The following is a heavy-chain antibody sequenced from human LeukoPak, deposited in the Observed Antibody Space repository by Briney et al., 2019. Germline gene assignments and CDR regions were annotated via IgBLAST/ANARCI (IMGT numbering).Heavy chain of an antibody. J-gene: IGHJ4*02. CDR2: IRSKTNGYTP. CDR1: GFVLSASA. Sequence: PGGSLKVSCAASGFVLSASAIHWVRQASGKGLEWVGRIRSKTNGYTPAYAASVIGRFTISRDESESTAYLQMSSLKNEDTGVYYCLRLRDGRDFWGQGTLVAVAS. CDR3: LRLRDGRDF. V-gene: IGHV3-73*01. D-gene: IGHD5-24*01.